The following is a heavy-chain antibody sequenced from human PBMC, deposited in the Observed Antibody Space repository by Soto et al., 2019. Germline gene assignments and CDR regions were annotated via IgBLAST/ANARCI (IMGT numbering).Heavy chain of an antibody. CDR2: IIPIFGTA. D-gene: IGHD1-26*01. Sequence: QVQLVQSGAEVKKPGSSVKVSCKASGGTFSSYAISWVRQAPGQGREWMGGIIPIFGTANYAQKFQGRVTITADESTSTAYMELSSLRSEDTAVYYCARVQATIVGATTGAFDIWGQGTMVTVSS. J-gene: IGHJ3*02. CDR3: ARVQATIVGATTGAFDI. CDR1: GGTFSSYA. V-gene: IGHV1-69*01.